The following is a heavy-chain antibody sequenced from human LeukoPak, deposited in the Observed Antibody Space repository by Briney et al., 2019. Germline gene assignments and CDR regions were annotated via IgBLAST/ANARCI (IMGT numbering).Heavy chain of an antibody. CDR1: GDSIIRSDYC. J-gene: IGHJ6*02. CDR3: AREVTSADHYHYYGMDV. CDR2: THYSGST. Sequence: SETLSLTCTVTGDSIIRSDYCWGWIRQSPGKGLEWIGSTHYSGSTYYNPSLKSQVTISVDTSKNQFSLKLSSVTAADMAVYYCAREVTSADHYHYYGMDVWGQGTTVTVSS. D-gene: IGHD2-2*01. V-gene: IGHV4-39*01.